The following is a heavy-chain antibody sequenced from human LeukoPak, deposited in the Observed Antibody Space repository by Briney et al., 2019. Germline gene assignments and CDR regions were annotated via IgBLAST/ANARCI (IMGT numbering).Heavy chain of an antibody. D-gene: IGHD3-22*01. CDR1: GDSISSYY. CDR2: IYISGST. V-gene: IGHV4-4*07. Sequence: PSETLSLTCTVSGDSISSYYWSWIRQPAGKGLEWIGRIYISGSTKYNPSLKSRVTTSVDTSKNHFSLKLRSVTAADTAVYYCARDQGSGWYYFDYWGQGSLVTVSS. CDR3: ARDQGSGWYYFDY. J-gene: IGHJ4*02.